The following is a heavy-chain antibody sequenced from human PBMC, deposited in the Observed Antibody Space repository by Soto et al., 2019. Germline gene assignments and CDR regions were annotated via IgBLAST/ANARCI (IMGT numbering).Heavy chain of an antibody. Sequence: EVQLVESGGGLVQPGGSLRLSCAASGFTFSTSWMTWVRQAPGKGLEWVANIKQDGSETYYLVSVKGRFTVSKDNAKNSLYLQMNSLRAEDTAVYYCARDQGPNTFDYWGQGTLVTVSS. CDR3: ARDQGPNTFDY. V-gene: IGHV3-7*01. CDR1: GFTFSTSW. J-gene: IGHJ4*02. CDR2: IKQDGSET.